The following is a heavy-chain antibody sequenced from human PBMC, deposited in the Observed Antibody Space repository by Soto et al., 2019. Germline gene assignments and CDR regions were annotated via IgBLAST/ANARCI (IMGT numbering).Heavy chain of an antibody. CDR3: ARDDVAVAGKGWFDP. J-gene: IGHJ5*02. CDR1: GYDFTNSG. Sequence: ASVKASSKASGYDFTNSGLTRVRQAPRQGPERMGWISGYNGNTNYAQKFQGRVTMTTDTSTSTAYMELRSLRSDDTAVYYCARDDVAVAGKGWFDPWGQGTLVTVSS. CDR2: ISGYNGNT. D-gene: IGHD6-19*01. V-gene: IGHV1-18*01.